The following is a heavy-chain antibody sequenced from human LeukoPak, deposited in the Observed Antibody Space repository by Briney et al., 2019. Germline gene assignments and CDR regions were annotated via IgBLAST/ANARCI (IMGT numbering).Heavy chain of an antibody. V-gene: IGHV3-23*01. D-gene: IGHD1-26*01. CDR1: GFTVSSNY. CDR3: AKYGPQDSGSSHFDY. CDR2: IRDSGSST. Sequence: PGGSLRLSCAASGFTVSSNYMSWVRQAPGKGLEWVSAIRDSGSSTHYADSVKGRFTTSRDNSKNTLFLQMNSLRAEDTAIYYCAKYGPQDSGSSHFDYWGQGALVTVSS. J-gene: IGHJ4*02.